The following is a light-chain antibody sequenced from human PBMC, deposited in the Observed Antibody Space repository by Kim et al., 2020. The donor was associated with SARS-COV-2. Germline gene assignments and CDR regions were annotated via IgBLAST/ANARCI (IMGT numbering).Light chain of an antibody. V-gene: IGLV2-11*01. CDR1: SSDVGGYNY. Sequence: QSALTQPRSVSGSPGQSVAISCTGTSSDVGGYNYVSWYQQLPGKAPKLVIFDVAARPSGVPDRFSGSKSGNTASLTISGLQAEDEADYYCCSYAGNSMVFGGGTQLTVL. CDR2: DVA. J-gene: IGLJ2*01. CDR3: CSYAGNSMV.